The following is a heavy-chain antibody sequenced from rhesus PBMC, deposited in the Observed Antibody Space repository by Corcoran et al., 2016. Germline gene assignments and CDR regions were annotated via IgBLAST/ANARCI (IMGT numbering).Heavy chain of an antibody. CDR3: ARGAGGIAAGDY. Sequence: QVTLKESGPALVKPTQTLTLTCTLSGFSLTTCGMGVGWIRQPPGTALEWLALIYWDDDKRYSTSLKSRRTISKDTSKNQVVLTMTNMDPVDTATYYCARGAGGIAAGDYWGQGVLVTVSS. CDR1: GFSLTTCGMG. J-gene: IGHJ4*01. CDR2: IYWDDDK. V-gene: IGHV2-174*01. D-gene: IGHD6-31*01.